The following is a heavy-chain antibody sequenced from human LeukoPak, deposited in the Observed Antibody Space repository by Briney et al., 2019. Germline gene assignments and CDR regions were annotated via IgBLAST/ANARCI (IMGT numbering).Heavy chain of an antibody. CDR3: ARDYYSGSRDLDY. D-gene: IGHD3-22*01. CDR2: ITTDGSST. V-gene: IGHV3-74*01. CDR1: GFTLRRLL. Sequence: GSLGLSCGASGFTLRRLLMARVRPAPGEGPVWVLLITTDGSSTTYADSVKGRFTISRDNAKNTLYLQMNSLRAEDTAVYYCARDYYSGSRDLDYWGQGTLVTVSS. J-gene: IGHJ4*02.